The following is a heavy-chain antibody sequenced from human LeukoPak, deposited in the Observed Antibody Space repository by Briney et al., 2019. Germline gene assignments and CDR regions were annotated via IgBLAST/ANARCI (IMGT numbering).Heavy chain of an antibody. CDR2: ISYDGSNK. V-gene: IGHV3-30*18. D-gene: IGHD3-3*01. CDR1: GFTFSSYG. Sequence: GGSLRLSCAASGFTFSSYGMHWVRQAPGKGLEWVAVISYDGSNKHYADSVKGRFTISRDNSKNTLYLQMNSLRAEDAAVYYCAKVAGITIFGVVIMDYYFDYWGQGTLVTVSS. J-gene: IGHJ4*02. CDR3: AKVAGITIFGVVIMDYYFDY.